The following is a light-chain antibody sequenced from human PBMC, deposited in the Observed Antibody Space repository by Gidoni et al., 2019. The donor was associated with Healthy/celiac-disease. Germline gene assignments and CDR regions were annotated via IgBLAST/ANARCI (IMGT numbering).Light chain of an antibody. CDR1: KWGDKY. J-gene: IGLJ2*01. Sequence: SYELTQRPSVSVSPGQTASITCSGDKWGDKYACWYQQKPGQSPVLVIYQDSKRPSGIPERFSGSNSGNTATLTISGTQAMDEADYYCQAWDSSTVVFGGGTKLTVL. CDR2: QDS. V-gene: IGLV3-1*01. CDR3: QAWDSSTVV.